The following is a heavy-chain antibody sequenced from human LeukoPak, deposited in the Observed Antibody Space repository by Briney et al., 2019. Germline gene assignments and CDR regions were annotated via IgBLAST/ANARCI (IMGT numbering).Heavy chain of an antibody. V-gene: IGHV3-30*18. J-gene: IGHJ4*02. CDR1: GFTFSSYG. Sequence: GGSLRLSCAASGFTFSSYGMHWVRQAPGKGLEWVAVISYDGSNKYYADSVKGRFTISRDNSKNTLYLQMSSLRVEDTAVYYCVKGVVVVTARAFDYWGQGTLVTVSS. CDR3: VKGVVVVTARAFDY. CDR2: ISYDGSNK. D-gene: IGHD2-21*02.